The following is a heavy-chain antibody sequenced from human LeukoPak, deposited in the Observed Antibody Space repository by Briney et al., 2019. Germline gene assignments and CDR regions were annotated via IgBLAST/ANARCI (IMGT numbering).Heavy chain of an antibody. CDR3: ARDRIAVTGRKYYYYMDV. D-gene: IGHD6-19*01. Sequence: SSETLSLTCTVSGGSINGGNYYWTWLRQPAGKGLEWIGRISPSGSTNHNPSLTSRVTISVDTSKNQFSLKLNFVTAADTAMYYCARDRIAVTGRKYYYYMDVWGKGTTVTVS. CDR2: ISPSGST. CDR1: GGSINGGNYY. V-gene: IGHV4-61*02. J-gene: IGHJ6*03.